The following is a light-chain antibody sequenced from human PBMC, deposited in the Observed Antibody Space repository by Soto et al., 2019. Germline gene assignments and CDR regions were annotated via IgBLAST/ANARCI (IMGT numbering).Light chain of an antibody. V-gene: IGLV2-8*01. CDR1: SSDVGGYNF. Sequence: HSALTQPPSASGSPGQSVTISCTGTSSDVGGYNFVSWYQQHPGKVPKPMIYEVSKRPSGVPDRFSGSKSGNTASLTVSGLQAEDEADYYCCSFGGGNKVLFGGGTKLTVL. J-gene: IGLJ3*02. CDR2: EVS. CDR3: CSFGGGNKVL.